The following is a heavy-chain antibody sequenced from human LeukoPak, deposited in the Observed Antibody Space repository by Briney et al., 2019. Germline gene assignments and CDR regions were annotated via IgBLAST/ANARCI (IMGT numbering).Heavy chain of an antibody. CDR3: LLAARDY. CDR1: GFTFSSYD. Sequence: GGSLRLSCAASGFTFSSYDMSWLRQAPGKGLEWVSGLGGDSDSTYYADSVKGRFTISRDISKNTLYLQMSSLRAEDTAVYYCLLAARDYWGQGTLVTVSS. J-gene: IGHJ4*02. V-gene: IGHV3-23*01. CDR2: LGGDSDST. D-gene: IGHD6-25*01.